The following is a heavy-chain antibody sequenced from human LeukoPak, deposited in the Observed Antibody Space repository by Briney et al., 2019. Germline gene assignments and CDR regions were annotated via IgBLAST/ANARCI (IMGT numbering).Heavy chain of an antibody. Sequence: SETLSLTCTVSGGSISSYYWSWIRQPPGKGLEWIGYIYYSGSTNYNPSLKSRVTISVDTSKHQFSLKLSSLTAADTAVYYCARRGYSYGYSGYYYYGMDVWGQGTTVTVSS. CDR2: IYYSGST. CDR1: GGSISSYY. J-gene: IGHJ6*02. D-gene: IGHD5-18*01. CDR3: ARRGYSYGYSGYYYYGMDV. V-gene: IGHV4-59*08.